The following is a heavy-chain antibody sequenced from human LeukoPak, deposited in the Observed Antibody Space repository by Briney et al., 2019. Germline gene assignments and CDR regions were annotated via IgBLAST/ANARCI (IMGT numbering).Heavy chain of an antibody. D-gene: IGHD6-19*01. Sequence: PGGSLRLSCAASGFTVSSNYMSWVRQAAGKGLEWVAVISYDGSNKYYADSVKGRFTISRDNSKNTLYLQMNSLRAEDTAVYYCARGVAGTVSAFDIWGQGTMVTVSS. CDR2: ISYDGSNK. CDR3: ARGVAGTVSAFDI. J-gene: IGHJ3*02. V-gene: IGHV3-30*03. CDR1: GFTVSSNY.